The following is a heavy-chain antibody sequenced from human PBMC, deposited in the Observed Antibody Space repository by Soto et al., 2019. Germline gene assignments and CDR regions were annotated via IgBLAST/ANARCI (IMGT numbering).Heavy chain of an antibody. CDR1: GYTFTDYY. CDR3: ARDPGSGSYYDY. V-gene: IGHV1-2*02. D-gene: IGHD1-26*01. J-gene: IGHJ4*02. Sequence: ASVKVSCKASGYTFTDYYIHWVRQAPGQGLEWLGWFNPKTGGPNYAPKFQGRVTMTRDTSLSTTYMELTSLTSDDTAVYYCARDPGSGSYYDYWGQGTLVTVSS. CDR2: FNPKTGGP.